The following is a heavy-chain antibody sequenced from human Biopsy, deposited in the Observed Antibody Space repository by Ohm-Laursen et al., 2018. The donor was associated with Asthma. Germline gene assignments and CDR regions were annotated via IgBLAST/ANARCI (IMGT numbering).Heavy chain of an antibody. Sequence: SETLSLTCTVSGGSINIGDYYWSWIRQHPVKGLEWIGHIYYSGSTYYNPSLKSRVLISLDTSKNQLSLSLTSVTAADTAVYYCARTTYGHDGFDPWGQGTLVTVSS. CDR3: ARTTYGHDGFDP. CDR1: GGSINIGDYY. V-gene: IGHV4-31*03. CDR2: IYYSGST. J-gene: IGHJ5*02. D-gene: IGHD4-17*01.